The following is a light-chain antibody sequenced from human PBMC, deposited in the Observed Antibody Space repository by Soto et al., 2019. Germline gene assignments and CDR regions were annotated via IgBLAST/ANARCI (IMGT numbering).Light chain of an antibody. Sequence: DIQMTHSPSSLSASVGERVTITCQASQNINNYLNWYQQKPGRAPKLLIYDASNLEAGVPSRFRGSGGRTDFTFTSSRLQPEETATYYYQQYENLPTFGQGTRLEIK. CDR2: DAS. J-gene: IGKJ5*01. CDR3: QQYENLPT. CDR1: QNINNY. V-gene: IGKV1-33*01.